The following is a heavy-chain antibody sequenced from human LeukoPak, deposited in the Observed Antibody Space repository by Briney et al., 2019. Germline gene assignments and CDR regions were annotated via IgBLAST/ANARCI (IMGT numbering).Heavy chain of an antibody. CDR1: GGSISSSSYY. J-gene: IGHJ6*03. CDR2: IYYSGST. V-gene: IGHV4-39*01. Sequence: SETLSLTCTVSGGSISSSSYYWGWIRQPPGKGLEWIGSIYYSGSTYYNPSLKSRVTISVDTSKNQFSLKLSSVTAADTAVYYCARHVQQCYYYMDVWGKGTTVTVSS. CDR3: ARHVQQCYYYMDV. D-gene: IGHD6-19*01.